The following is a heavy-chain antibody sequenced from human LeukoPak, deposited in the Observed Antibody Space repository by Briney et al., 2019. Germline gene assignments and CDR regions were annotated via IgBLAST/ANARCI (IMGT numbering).Heavy chain of an antibody. D-gene: IGHD6-13*01. V-gene: IGHV3-23*01. CDR1: GFTFRSYA. J-gene: IGHJ4*02. CDR2: ISGSGSST. CDR3: AKDSSSWYEGPEEY. Sequence: GGSLRLSCAASGFTFRSYAMSRVRQAPGQGLEWVSAISGSGSSTYYVDSVKGRFTISRDNSKNMLSLQMNSLRAEDTAVYYCAKDSSSWYEGPEEYWGQGTHVTVSS.